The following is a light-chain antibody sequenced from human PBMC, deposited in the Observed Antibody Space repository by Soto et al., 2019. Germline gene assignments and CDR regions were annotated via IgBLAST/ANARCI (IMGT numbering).Light chain of an antibody. CDR2: DAS. V-gene: IGKV3-20*01. CDR3: QQYRGSFPP. J-gene: IGKJ1*01. CDR1: QSVSSSY. Sequence: EIVLTQSPGTLSLSPGERATLSRRASQSVSSSYLAWYQQKPGQAPRLLVYDASSRATGIPNRFSGSGSGTDFTLTIIRLDPEDFAVYYCQQYRGSFPPFGQGTKVDIK.